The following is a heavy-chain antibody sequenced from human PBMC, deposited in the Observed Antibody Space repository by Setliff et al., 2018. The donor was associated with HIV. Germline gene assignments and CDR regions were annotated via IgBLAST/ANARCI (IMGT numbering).Heavy chain of an antibody. Sequence: GASVKVSCKTSGDTLSSYAITWVRQAPGQGLEWMGGIIPIFGTADYAQKFQGRVTITADESTSTVFMQLSSLRSEDTAVYYCATRRGGYSGSEFWFDPWGQGTLVTVSS. V-gene: IGHV1-69*13. J-gene: IGHJ5*02. CDR1: GDTLSSYA. CDR3: ATRRGGYSGSEFWFDP. CDR2: IIPIFGTA. D-gene: IGHD1-26*01.